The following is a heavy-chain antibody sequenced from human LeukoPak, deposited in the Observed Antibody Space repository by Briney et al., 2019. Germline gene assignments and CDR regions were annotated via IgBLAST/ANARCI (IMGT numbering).Heavy chain of an antibody. J-gene: IGHJ3*01. V-gene: IGHV1-2*06. CDR1: GYSFNGVY. CDR2: INPSSGGT. D-gene: IGHD3-3*01. Sequence: ALVKVSCKASGYSFNGVYIHWVRQAPGQGLEWMGRINPSSGGTNYAQNFQGRVTMAWDTSISTAYLDLSRLTSYDTAVYYCRLFHTPIFDLWGQGTMVTVSS. CDR3: RLFHTPIFDL.